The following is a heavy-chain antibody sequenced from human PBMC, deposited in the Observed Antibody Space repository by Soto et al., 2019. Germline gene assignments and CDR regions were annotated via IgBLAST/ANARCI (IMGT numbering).Heavy chain of an antibody. CDR3: ARRPIVVVPAAMEYYYYYYHLDV. CDR2: ISAYNGNT. V-gene: IGHV1-18*01. CDR1: GYTFTSYG. J-gene: IGHJ6*03. Sequence: GASVKVSCKASGYTFTSYGISWVRQAPGQGLEWMGWISAYNGNTNYAQKLQGRVTMTTDTSTSTAYMELRSLRSDDTAVYYCARRPIVVVPAAMEYYYYYYHLDVWGKGTTVTVSS. D-gene: IGHD2-2*01.